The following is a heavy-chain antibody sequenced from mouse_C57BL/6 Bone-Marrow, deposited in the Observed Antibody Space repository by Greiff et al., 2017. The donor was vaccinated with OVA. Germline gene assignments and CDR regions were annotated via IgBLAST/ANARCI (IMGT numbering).Heavy chain of an antibody. CDR3: ATTGSYYYAMDY. D-gene: IGHD4-1*02. J-gene: IGHJ4*01. CDR1: GYTFTSYW. V-gene: IGHV1-59*01. Sequence: QVQLQQSGAELVRPGTSVKLSCKASGYTFTSYWMHWVKQRPGQGLEWIGVIDPSDSYTNYNQKFKGKATLTVDTSSSTAYMQLSSLTSEDSAVYYCATTGSYYYAMDYWGQGTSVTVSS. CDR2: IDPSDSYT.